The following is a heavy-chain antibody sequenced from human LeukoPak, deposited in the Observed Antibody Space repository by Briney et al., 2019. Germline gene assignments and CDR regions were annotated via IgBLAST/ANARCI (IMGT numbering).Heavy chain of an antibody. D-gene: IGHD2-2*01. CDR1: GGSFSGYY. CDR3: ARGPYNIVVVPAAKTTSDYFQH. J-gene: IGHJ1*01. Sequence: SEALSLTCAVYGGSFSGYYWSWIRQPPGKGLEWIGEINHSGSTNYNPSLKSRVTISVDTSKNQFSLKLCSVTAADTAVYYCARGPYNIVVVPAAKTTSDYFQHWGQGTLVTVSS. V-gene: IGHV4-34*01. CDR2: INHSGST.